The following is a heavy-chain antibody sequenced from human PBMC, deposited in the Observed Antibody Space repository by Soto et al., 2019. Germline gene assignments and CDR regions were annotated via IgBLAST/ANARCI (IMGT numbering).Heavy chain of an antibody. CDR1: GFTFSNAW. V-gene: IGHV3-15*01. J-gene: IGHJ4*02. D-gene: IGHD2-15*01. CDR3: TTDPISYCSGGSCLVDY. Sequence: EVQLVESGGGLVKPGGSLRLSCAASGFTFSNAWMSWVRQAPGKGLEWVGRIKSKTDGGTTDYAAPVKGRFTISRGDSKNTLYLQMNSLKTEDTAVYYCTTDPISYCSGGSCLVDYWGQGTLVTVSS. CDR2: IKSKTDGGTT.